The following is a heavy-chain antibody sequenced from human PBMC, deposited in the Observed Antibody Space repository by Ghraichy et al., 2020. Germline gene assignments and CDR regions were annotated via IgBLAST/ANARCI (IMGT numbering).Heavy chain of an antibody. J-gene: IGHJ4*02. V-gene: IGHV3-33*01. CDR1: GFTFSSYG. CDR3: ARFASSSWESDY. CDR2: IWYDGSNK. Sequence: GGSLRLSCAASGFTFSSYGMHWVRQAPGKGLEWVAVIWYDGSNKYYADSVKGRFTISRDNSKNTLYLQMNSLRAEDTAVYYCARFASSSWESDYWGQGTLVTVSS. D-gene: IGHD6-13*01.